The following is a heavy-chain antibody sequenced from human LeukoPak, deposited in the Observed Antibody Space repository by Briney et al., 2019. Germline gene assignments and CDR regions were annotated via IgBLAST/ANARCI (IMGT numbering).Heavy chain of an antibody. CDR2: FDLEDGET. CDR1: GYTLSELS. D-gene: IGHD5-24*01. V-gene: IGHV1-24*01. CDR3: AAGEVGQLFDY. Sequence: ASVKVSCKASGYTLSELSMHWVRQAPGKGLEWMGGFDLEDGETIYVQKFQGRVTMTEDTSTDPAYMELSSLRSDDTAVYFCAAGEVGQLFDYWGQGTLVTVSS. J-gene: IGHJ4*02.